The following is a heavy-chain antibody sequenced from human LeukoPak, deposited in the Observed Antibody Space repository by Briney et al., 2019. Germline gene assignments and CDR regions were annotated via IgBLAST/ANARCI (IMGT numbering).Heavy chain of an antibody. Sequence: GGSLRLSCAASGFTFDDYAMHWVRQAPGQGLEWVSGISWNSGSIGYADSVKGRFTISRDNAKNSLYLQMNSLRAEDTALYYCAKDIVATIRGVFDYWGQGTLVTVSS. CDR3: AKDIVATIRGVFDY. D-gene: IGHD5-12*01. V-gene: IGHV3-9*01. J-gene: IGHJ4*02. CDR2: ISWNSGSI. CDR1: GFTFDDYA.